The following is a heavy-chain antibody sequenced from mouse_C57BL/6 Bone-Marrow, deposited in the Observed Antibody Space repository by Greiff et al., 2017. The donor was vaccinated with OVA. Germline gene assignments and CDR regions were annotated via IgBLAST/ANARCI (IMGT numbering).Heavy chain of an antibody. Sequence: QVQLQQPGAELVKPGASVKMSCKASGYTFTSYWITWVKQRPGQGLEWIGDIYPGSGSTNYNEKFKSKATLTVDTSSSTAYMQLSSLTSEDSAVYYCARSPIYYDYDYYFDYWGQGTTRTVSS. CDR3: ARSPIYYDYDYYFDY. J-gene: IGHJ2*01. CDR1: GYTFTSYW. V-gene: IGHV1-55*01. D-gene: IGHD2-4*01. CDR2: IYPGSGST.